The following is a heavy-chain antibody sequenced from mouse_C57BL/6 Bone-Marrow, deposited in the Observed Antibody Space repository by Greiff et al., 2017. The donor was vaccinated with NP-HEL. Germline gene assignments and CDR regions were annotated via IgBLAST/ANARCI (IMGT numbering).Heavy chain of an antibody. CDR3: ARGPSYYYYGSSYWYFDV. CDR1: GYTFTSYW. Sequence: QVQLQQSGAELVKPGASVKLSCKASGYTFTSYWMQWVKQRPGQGLEWIGEIDPSDSYTNYNQKFKGKATLTVDTSSSTAYMQLSSLTSEDSAVYYCARGPSYYYYGSSYWYFDVWGKGTTVTVSS. J-gene: IGHJ1*03. V-gene: IGHV1-50*01. D-gene: IGHD1-1*01. CDR2: IDPSDSYT.